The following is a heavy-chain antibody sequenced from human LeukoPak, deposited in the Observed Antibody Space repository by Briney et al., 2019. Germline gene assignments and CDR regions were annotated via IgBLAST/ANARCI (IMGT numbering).Heavy chain of an antibody. D-gene: IGHD6-6*01. Sequence: ASVKVSCKASGYSFVGYGITWVRQAPGQGLEWMGWFNPENGNTNYAQKVQGRVTMTADTSTSTSYMELRSLRSDDTAVYYCARGSGQLVPKPPDYWGQGTLVTVPS. V-gene: IGHV1-18*01. CDR2: FNPENGNT. CDR3: ARGSGQLVPKPPDY. J-gene: IGHJ4*02. CDR1: GYSFVGYG.